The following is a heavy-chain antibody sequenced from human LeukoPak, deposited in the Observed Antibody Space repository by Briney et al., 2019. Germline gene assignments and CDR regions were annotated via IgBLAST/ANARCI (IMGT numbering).Heavy chain of an antibody. J-gene: IGHJ4*02. CDR2: ISGSGGST. CDR1: GFTFSSYA. D-gene: IGHD5-12*01. CDR3: AKSARARDGYNLSFDY. V-gene: IGHV3-23*01. Sequence: GGSLRLSCAASGFTFSSYAMSWVRQAPGKGLEWVSAISGSGGSTYYADSVKGRFTISRDNFKNTLYLQMNSLRAEDTAVYYCAKSARARDGYNLSFDYWGQGTLVTVSS.